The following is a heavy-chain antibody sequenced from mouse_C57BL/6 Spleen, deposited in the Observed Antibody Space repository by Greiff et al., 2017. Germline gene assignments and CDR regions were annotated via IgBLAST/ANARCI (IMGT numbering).Heavy chain of an antibody. CDR3: TRRGGLLTGYFDV. J-gene: IGHJ1*03. D-gene: IGHD1-1*01. V-gene: IGHV5-9-1*02. CDR1: GFTFSSYA. Sequence: EVMVVESGEGLVKPGGSLKLSCAASGFTFSSYAMSWVRQTPEKRLEWVAYISSGGDYIYYADTVKGRFTISRDNARNTLYLQMSSLKSEDTAMYYCTRRGGLLTGYFDVWGTGTTVTVSS. CDR2: ISSGGDYI.